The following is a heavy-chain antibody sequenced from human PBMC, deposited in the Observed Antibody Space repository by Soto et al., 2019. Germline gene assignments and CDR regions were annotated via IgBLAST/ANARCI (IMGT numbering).Heavy chain of an antibody. CDR3: ARDRAGGLFDY. D-gene: IGHD3-16*01. V-gene: IGHV1-18*04. J-gene: IGHJ4*02. CDR1: GYSFTGYS. Sequence: ASVQVSCKASGYSFTGYSMHWVRQAPGQGLEWMGWINANNGNTNYAQKLQGRVTMTTDTSTSTAYMELRSLRSDDTAVYYCARDRAGGLFDYWGQGTLVTVSS. CDR2: INANNGNT.